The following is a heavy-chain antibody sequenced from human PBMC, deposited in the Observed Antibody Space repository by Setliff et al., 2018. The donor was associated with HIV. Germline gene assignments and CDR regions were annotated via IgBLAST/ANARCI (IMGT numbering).Heavy chain of an antibody. Sequence: TSETLSLTCTVSGGSINSRSYYWAWIRQPPGKGLEWVARIYFSGTPSYNPSLKNRVTLSVDTSKNQFSLKLSSVTAADTAVYYCARRGMWSYETGGNPTATFDYGGQGVLVTVSS. V-gene: IGHV4-39*01. CDR3: ARRGMWSYETGGNPTATFDY. CDR1: GGSINSRSYY. J-gene: IGHJ4*02. D-gene: IGHD2-8*02. CDR2: IYFSGTP.